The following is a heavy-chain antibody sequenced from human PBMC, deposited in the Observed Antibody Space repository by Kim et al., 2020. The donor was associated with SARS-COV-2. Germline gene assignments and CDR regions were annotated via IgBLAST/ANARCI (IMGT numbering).Heavy chain of an antibody. D-gene: IGHD4-17*01. Sequence: NPSLKSRVTISVDTSKNQFSLKLSSVTAADTAVYYCARENHDYGDSKVGYWGQGTLVTVSS. J-gene: IGHJ4*02. CDR3: ARENHDYGDSKVGY. V-gene: IGHV4-31*02.